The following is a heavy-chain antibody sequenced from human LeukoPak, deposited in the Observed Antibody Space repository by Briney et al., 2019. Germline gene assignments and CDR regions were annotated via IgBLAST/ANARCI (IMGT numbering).Heavy chain of an antibody. J-gene: IGHJ4*02. D-gene: IGHD3-22*01. CDR3: ARVSQGPNPHYYDTPIDY. V-gene: IGHV4-39*07. CDR2: IYYSGST. Sequence: SETLSLTCTVSGGSISSSSYYWGWIRQPPGKGLEWIGSIYYSGSTYYNPSLKSRVTISVDTSKNQFSLKLSSVTAADTAVYYCARVSQGPNPHYYDTPIDYWGQGTLVNVSS. CDR1: GGSISSSSYY.